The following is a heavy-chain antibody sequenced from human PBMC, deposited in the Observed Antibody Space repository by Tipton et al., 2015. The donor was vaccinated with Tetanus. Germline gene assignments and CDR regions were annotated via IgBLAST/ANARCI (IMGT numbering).Heavy chain of an antibody. D-gene: IGHD2-15*01. J-gene: IGHJ4*02. CDR1: GFIFSNYM. V-gene: IGHV3-21*01. CDR2: ISSSSSYI. CDR3: AREADCSGGSCFSGDFDN. Sequence: SLRLSCTTSGFIFSNYMMNWVRQAPGKGLEWVSSISSSSSYIYYGDSAKGRFTISRDNAKNSLFLQMNSLRAEDTAVYYCAREADCSGGSCFSGDFDNWGQGTQVTVSS.